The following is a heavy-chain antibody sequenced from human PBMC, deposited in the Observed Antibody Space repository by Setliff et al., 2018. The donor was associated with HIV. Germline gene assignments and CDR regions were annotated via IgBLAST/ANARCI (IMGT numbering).Heavy chain of an antibody. D-gene: IGHD3-22*01. CDR3: ARVLQRNYYDSSGPGDY. J-gene: IGHJ4*02. CDR1: GYTFTGYY. V-gene: IGHV1-2*02. Sequence: ASVKVSCKASGYTFTGYYIHWVRQAPGQGLEWMGWITPNTGGTNYAQKFQGRVNMTRDTPISTAYMELSRLRSDDTAVYYCARVLQRNYYDSSGPGDYWGRGTLVTVSS. CDR2: ITPNTGGT.